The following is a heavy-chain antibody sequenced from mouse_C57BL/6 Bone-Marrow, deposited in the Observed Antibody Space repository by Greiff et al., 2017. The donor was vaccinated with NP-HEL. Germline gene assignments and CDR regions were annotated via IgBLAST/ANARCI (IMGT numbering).Heavy chain of an antibody. CDR3: ARQNFDY. CDR2: ISSGGSYT. CDR1: GFTFSSYG. J-gene: IGHJ2*01. Sequence: EVKLVESGGDLVKPGGSLKLSCAASGFTFSSYGMSWVRQTPDKRLEWVATISSGGSYTYYTDSVKGRFTISRANAKNTLYLQRSSLKSEDTAMYYCARQNFDYWGQGTTLTVSS. V-gene: IGHV5-6*01.